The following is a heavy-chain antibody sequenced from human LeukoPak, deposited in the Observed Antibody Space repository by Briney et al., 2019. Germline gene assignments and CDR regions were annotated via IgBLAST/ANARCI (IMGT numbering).Heavy chain of an antibody. J-gene: IGHJ4*02. Sequence: SETLSLTCTVSGASITSSNYYWVWVRQPPGKGLEWIGSLYDAGNTYYNPSQKSRVAISVDTAKKQVSLRLTSLTAADTAVYYCAGDVTVRGSPYRRYFDFWGQGSLVAVSS. CDR2: LYDAGNT. D-gene: IGHD3-10*01. CDR1: GASITSSNYY. V-gene: IGHV4-39*07. CDR3: AGDVTVRGSPYRRYFDF.